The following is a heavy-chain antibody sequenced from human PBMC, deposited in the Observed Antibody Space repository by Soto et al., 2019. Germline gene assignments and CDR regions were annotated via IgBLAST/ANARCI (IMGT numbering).Heavy chain of an antibody. J-gene: IGHJ4*02. V-gene: IGHV3-53*01. Sequence: GGSLRLSCATSGFSISDKFMSWVRQAPGKGLEWISVISSGGDPSYADSVKGRFTISRDITKNTLFPQMTSLRADDTAVYFCARDSGYSSAYWEHYFDYWGQGTLVTVSS. D-gene: IGHD3-16*01. CDR3: ARDSGYSSAYWEHYFDY. CDR2: ISSGGDP. CDR1: GFSISDKF.